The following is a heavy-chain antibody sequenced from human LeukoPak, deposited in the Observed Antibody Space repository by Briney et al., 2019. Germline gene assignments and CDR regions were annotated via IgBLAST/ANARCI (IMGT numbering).Heavy chain of an antibody. Sequence: SETLSLTCTVSGFSISSGYYWGWIRQPPGQGLEWIGSIYHSGSTNYNPSLKSRVTISVDTSKNQFSLKLSSVTAADTAVYYCARRRPMVRGNYYYYYMDVWGKGTTVTISS. CDR2: IYHSGST. CDR1: GFSISSGYY. CDR3: ARRRPMVRGNYYYYYMDV. D-gene: IGHD3-10*01. J-gene: IGHJ6*03. V-gene: IGHV4-38-2*02.